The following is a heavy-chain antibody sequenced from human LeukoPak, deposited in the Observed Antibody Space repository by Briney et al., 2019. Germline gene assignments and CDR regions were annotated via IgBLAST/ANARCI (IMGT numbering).Heavy chain of an antibody. V-gene: IGHV3-53*01. CDR1: GFTVSSNY. CDR3: ARDHILGYWHFDL. J-gene: IGHJ2*01. D-gene: IGHD1-26*01. CDR2: IYSGGSA. Sequence: VSLRLSCTVAGFTVSSNYMSWVRQARGKGREWVAIIYSGGSAYYADSVSGRFTISRDNSKNTVYLQMNSLRAEDTAVYYCARDHILGYWHFDLWGRGTLVTVSS.